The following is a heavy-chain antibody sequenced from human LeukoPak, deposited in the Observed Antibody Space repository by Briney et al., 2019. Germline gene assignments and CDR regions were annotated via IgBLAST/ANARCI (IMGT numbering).Heavy chain of an antibody. J-gene: IGHJ6*04. V-gene: IGHV3-48*03. CDR3: ARGTASTFYGSGSYLYGMDV. Sequence: GGSLRLSCAASGFTFSSHEMNWVRQAPGKGLGWVSYISSSGSTIYYADSVRGRFTISRDNAKNSLYLQMNSLRAEDTAVYYCARGTASTFYGSGSYLYGMDVWGKGTTVTVSS. CDR2: ISSSGSTI. D-gene: IGHD3-10*01. CDR1: GFTFSSHE.